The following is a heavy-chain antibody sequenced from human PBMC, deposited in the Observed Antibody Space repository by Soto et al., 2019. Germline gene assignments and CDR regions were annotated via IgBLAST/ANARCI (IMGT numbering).Heavy chain of an antibody. CDR2: IGTAGDT. CDR1: GFTFSSYD. CDR3: AREGARSAGFDY. J-gene: IGHJ4*02. V-gene: IGHV3-13*01. D-gene: IGHD3-3*01. Sequence: GGSLRLSCAASGFTFSSYDMHWVRQATGKGLEWVSAIGTAGDTYYPGSVKGRFTISRENAKNSLYLQMNSLRAEDTAVYYCAREGARSAGFDYWGQGTLVTVSS.